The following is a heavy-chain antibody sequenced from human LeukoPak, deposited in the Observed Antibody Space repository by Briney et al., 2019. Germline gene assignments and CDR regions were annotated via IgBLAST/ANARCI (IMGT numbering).Heavy chain of an antibody. Sequence: GGSLRLSCAASGFTFSSYAMSWVRQAPGTGLEWVSGISRYGGNIYYAESVKGRFTISRDNSNDTLYLQMNPLRGEDTAVYYCAKDFVGSGNFRGGDYWGQGTLVTVSS. CDR2: ISRYGGNI. J-gene: IGHJ4*02. V-gene: IGHV3-23*01. CDR1: GFTFSSYA. D-gene: IGHD1-26*01. CDR3: AKDFVGSGNFRGGDY.